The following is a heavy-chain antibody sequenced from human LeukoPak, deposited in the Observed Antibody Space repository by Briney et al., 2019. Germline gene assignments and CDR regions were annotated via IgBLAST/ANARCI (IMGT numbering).Heavy chain of an antibody. V-gene: IGHV1-69-2*01. D-gene: IGHD6-19*01. CDR3: ARGPLIAVAGTEYQI. CDR2: VDPEDGET. CDR1: GYTFTDYY. Sequence: GASVKISCKVSGYTFTDYYMHWVQQAPGKGLEWMGLVDPEDGETIYAEKFQGRVTITADTSTDTAYMELSSLRSEDTAVYYCARGPLIAVAGTEYQIWGQGTQVTVSS. J-gene: IGHJ4*02.